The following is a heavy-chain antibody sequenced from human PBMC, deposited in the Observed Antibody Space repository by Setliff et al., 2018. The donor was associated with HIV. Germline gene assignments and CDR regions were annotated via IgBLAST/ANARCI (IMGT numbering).Heavy chain of an antibody. CDR3: ARGRNAGTGAYSGGFYSFDL. Sequence: SETMSLTCAVSGGSFNDYYWAWRRQAPEKGLEWLGLINHSGGATYNPSLRSRIAVSVNLPNNQVFLELTSVTAADTGLYYCARGRNAGTGAYSGGFYSFDLWGQGALVTVSS. CDR2: INHSGGA. CDR1: GGSFNDYY. J-gene: IGHJ4*02. V-gene: IGHV4-34*01. D-gene: IGHD3-16*01.